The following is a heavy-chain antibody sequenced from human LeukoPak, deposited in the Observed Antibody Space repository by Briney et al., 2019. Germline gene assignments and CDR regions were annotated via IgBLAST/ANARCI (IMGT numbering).Heavy chain of an antibody. V-gene: IGHV3-11*01. D-gene: IGHD3-16*02. CDR2: ISSSGSTI. CDR3: ASGHDYVWGSYRHFDY. CDR1: GFTFSDYY. Sequence: GGSLRLSCAASGFTFSDYYMSWIRQAPGKGLEWVSYISSSGSTIYYADSVKGRFTIPRDNAKNSLYLQMNSLRAEDTAVYYCASGHDYVWGSYRHFDYWGQGTLVTVSS. J-gene: IGHJ4*02.